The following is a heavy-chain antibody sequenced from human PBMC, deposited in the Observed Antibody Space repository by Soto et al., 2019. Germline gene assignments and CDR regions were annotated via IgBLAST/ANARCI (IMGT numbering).Heavy chain of an antibody. J-gene: IGHJ5*02. CDR1: GYTFTGYY. D-gene: IGHD2-2*01. Sequence: ASVKVSCKXSGYTFTGYYMHWVRQAPGQGLEWMGWINPNSGGTNYAQKFQGWVTMTRDTSISTAYMELSRLRSDDTAVYYCARAQLPNWFDPWGQGTLVTVSS. V-gene: IGHV1-2*04. CDR2: INPNSGGT. CDR3: ARAQLPNWFDP.